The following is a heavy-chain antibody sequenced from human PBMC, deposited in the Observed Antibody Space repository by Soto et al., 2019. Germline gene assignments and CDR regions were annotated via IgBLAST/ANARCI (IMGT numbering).Heavy chain of an antibody. V-gene: IGHV3-30*18. CDR2: ISYDGSNK. D-gene: IGHD5-18*01. CDR3: AKSQQDTTMVSHGMDV. CDR1: GFTFSSYA. J-gene: IGHJ6*02. Sequence: GGSLRLSCAASGFTFSSYAMHWVRQAPGKGLEWVAVISYDGSNKYYADSVKGRFTISRDNSKNTLYLQMNSLRAEDTAVYYCAKSQQDTTMVSHGMDVWGQGTTVTVSS.